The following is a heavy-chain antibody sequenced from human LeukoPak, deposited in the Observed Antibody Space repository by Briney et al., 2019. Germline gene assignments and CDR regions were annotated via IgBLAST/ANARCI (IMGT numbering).Heavy chain of an antibody. CDR1: GYSFTSYW. CDR2: IYPGDSDT. V-gene: IGHV5-51*01. Sequence: GESLKISCKGSGYSFTSYWIGWVRQMPGKGLEWMGIIYPGDSDTRYSPSFQGQVTISADKSISTAYLQWSSLKASDTAMYYCARLGEGYCSSTSCYTRHDAFDIWGQGTMVTVSS. J-gene: IGHJ3*02. CDR3: ARLGEGYCSSTSCYTRHDAFDI. D-gene: IGHD2-2*02.